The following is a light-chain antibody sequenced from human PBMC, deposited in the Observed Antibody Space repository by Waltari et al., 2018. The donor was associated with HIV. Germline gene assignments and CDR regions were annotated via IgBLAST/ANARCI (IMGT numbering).Light chain of an antibody. CDR2: SST. CDR3: MLFFRSSYL. CDR1: TGPVILGHY. V-gene: IGLV7-43*01. Sequence: QAVVTHEHAVTVSPDGTVTLNCTSATGPVILGHYANWFQQRPGQAPRPLIYSSTWRHSLTPERFSAYLVDDRAALILSTVWPEDEAVYYCMLFFRSSYLFGGGTKVTVL. J-gene: IGLJ2*01.